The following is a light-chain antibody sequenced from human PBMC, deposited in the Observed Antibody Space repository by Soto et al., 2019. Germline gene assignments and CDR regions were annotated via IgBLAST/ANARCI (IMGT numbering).Light chain of an antibody. CDR1: QSVSSN. J-gene: IGKJ5*01. Sequence: EIVMTQSPATLSVSPGERATLSCRASQSVSSNLAWYQQKPGQAPSLLIYGASTRATGTPARFNGSGSGTDFTLTISSLEPEDFAVYFCQQRSKWPPITFGQGTRLEIK. V-gene: IGKV3-15*01. CDR3: QQRSKWPPIT. CDR2: GAS.